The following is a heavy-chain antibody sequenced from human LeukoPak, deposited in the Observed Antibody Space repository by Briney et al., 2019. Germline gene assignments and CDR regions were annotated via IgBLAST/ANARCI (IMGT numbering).Heavy chain of an antibody. CDR3: TTGAWIQLWLADY. Sequence: PGGSLRLSCVASGFTFSSYTMHWVRQAPGKGLEWVSSISSSSSYIYYADSVKGRFTISRDNAKNSLYLQMNSLKAEDTAVYYCTTGAWIQLWLADYWGRGTLVTVSS. J-gene: IGHJ4*02. CDR1: GFTFSSYT. V-gene: IGHV3-21*03. D-gene: IGHD5-18*01. CDR2: ISSSSSYI.